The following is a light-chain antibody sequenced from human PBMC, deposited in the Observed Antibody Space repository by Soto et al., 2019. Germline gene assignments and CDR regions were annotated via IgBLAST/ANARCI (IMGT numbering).Light chain of an antibody. CDR1: QSVSSY. J-gene: IGKJ4*01. CDR2: DAS. Sequence: EIVLTQSPATLSLSPGERATLSCRASQSVSSYLAWYQQKPGQAPRLLIYDASNRATGIPARFSGSGSGTDFTLTISSLEPEDFAVYYCQQRSNWYSPPFGGGTKV. CDR3: QQRSNWYSPP. V-gene: IGKV3-11*01.